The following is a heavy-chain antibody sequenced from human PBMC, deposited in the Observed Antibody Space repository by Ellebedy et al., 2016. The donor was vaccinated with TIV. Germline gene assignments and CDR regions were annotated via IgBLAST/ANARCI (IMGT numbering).Heavy chain of an antibody. Sequence: GGSLRLSCAASGFNFRSYWMTWVRQAPGKGLEWVAKIRQEGDEIYYVESVKGRFTISRDNAKNSLFLQMNSLRVEDTAVYYCARRASYGDYAVQVNPWFDPWGQGTLVTGSS. J-gene: IGHJ5*02. D-gene: IGHD4-17*01. CDR3: ARRASYGDYAVQVNPWFDP. V-gene: IGHV3-7*01. CDR2: IRQEGDEI. CDR1: GFNFRSYW.